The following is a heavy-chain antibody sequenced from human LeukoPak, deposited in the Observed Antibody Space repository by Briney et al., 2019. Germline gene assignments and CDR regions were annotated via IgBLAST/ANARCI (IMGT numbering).Heavy chain of an antibody. CDR1: GFTFSSYW. CDR3: ARDVRSTDFGKLELRGLYFDY. CDR2: IKQDGSEK. J-gene: IGHJ4*02. Sequence: QSGGSLRLSCAASGFTFSSYWMSWVRQAPGKGLEWVANIKQDGSEKYYVDSVKGRFTISRDNAKNSLYLQMNSLRAEDTAVYYCARDVRSTDFGKLELRGLYFDYWGQGTLVTVSS. D-gene: IGHD1-7*01. V-gene: IGHV3-7*03.